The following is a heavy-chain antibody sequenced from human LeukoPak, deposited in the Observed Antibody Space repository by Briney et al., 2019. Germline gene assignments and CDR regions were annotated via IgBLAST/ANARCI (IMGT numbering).Heavy chain of an antibody. J-gene: IGHJ4*02. D-gene: IGHD2-21*02. V-gene: IGHV4-4*02. CDR2: IYHSGST. CDR1: GGSISSSNW. Sequence: SETLSLTCAVSGGSISSSNWWSWVRQPPGKGLEWIGEIYHSGSTNYNPSLKSRVTISVDTSKNQFSLKLSSVTAADTAVYYCARGELDCGGDCYSAAPDYWGQGTLVTVSS. CDR3: ARGELDCGGDCYSAAPDY.